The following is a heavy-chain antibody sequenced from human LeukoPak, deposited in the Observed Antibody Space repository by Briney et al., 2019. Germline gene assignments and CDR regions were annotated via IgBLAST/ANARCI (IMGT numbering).Heavy chain of an antibody. CDR1: GGSISSYY. D-gene: IGHD4-23*01. J-gene: IGHJ3*02. CDR2: IYYSGST. V-gene: IGHV4-59*01. CDR3: ARLSRTVGRDAFDI. Sequence: SETLSLTCTVSGGSISSYYYSWIRQPPGKGLEWIGYIYYSGSTNYNPSLKSRVTISVDTSKNQFSLKLSSVTAADTAVYYCARLSRTVGRDAFDIWGQGTMVTVSS.